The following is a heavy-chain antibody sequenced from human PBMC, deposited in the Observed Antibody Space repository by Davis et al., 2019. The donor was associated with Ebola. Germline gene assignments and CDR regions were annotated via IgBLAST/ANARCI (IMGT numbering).Heavy chain of an antibody. Sequence: AASVKFSCKASGYTFTGYYMHWVRQAPGQGLEWMGRINPNSGGTNYAQKFQGRVTMTRDTSISTAYMELSRVRSDDTAVYYCARVFKGEDSSGYHGHYFDYWGQGSLVTVSS. J-gene: IGHJ4*02. CDR2: INPNSGGT. CDR1: GYTFTGYY. CDR3: ARVFKGEDSSGYHGHYFDY. V-gene: IGHV1-2*06. D-gene: IGHD3-22*01.